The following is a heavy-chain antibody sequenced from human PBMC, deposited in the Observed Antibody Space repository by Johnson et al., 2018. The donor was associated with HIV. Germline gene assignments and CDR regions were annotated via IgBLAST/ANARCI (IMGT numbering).Heavy chain of an antibody. V-gene: IGHV3-15*05. CDR2: IKSKTDGGTT. Sequence: VQLVESGGGLVKPGGSLRLSCVASGFTFSNAWMSWVRQAPGKGLEWVGRIKSKTDGGTTDYAAPVKGRFTISRDDSKNTLYLQMNSLRAEDTALYYCAKDTGAAGTRGYAFDIWGQGTMVTVSS. D-gene: IGHD6-13*01. CDR1: GFTFSNAW. CDR3: AKDTGAAGTRGYAFDI. J-gene: IGHJ3*02.